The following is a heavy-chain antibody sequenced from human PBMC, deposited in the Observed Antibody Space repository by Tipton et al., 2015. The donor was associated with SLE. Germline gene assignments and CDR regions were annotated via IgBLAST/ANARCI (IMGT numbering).Heavy chain of an antibody. J-gene: IGHJ4*02. D-gene: IGHD2-21*02. V-gene: IGHV4-59*12. CDR3: ARCDTGFDY. Sequence: LRLSCTVSGGSISSYYWSWIRQPPGKGLEWIGYIYYSGSTYYNPSLKSRVTISVDTSKNQFSLKLSSVTAADTAVYYCARCDTGFDYWGQGTLVTVSS. CDR1: GGSISSYY. CDR2: IYYSGST.